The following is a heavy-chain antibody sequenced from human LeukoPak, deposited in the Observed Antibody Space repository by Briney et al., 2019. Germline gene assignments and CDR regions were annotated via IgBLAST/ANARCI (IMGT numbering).Heavy chain of an antibody. V-gene: IGHV5-51*01. D-gene: IGHD3-22*01. J-gene: IGHJ4*02. CDR1: GYSFTSYW. CDR3: ATQNYYDSSGLDY. Sequence: GESLKISCKCSGYSFTSYWIGWVRQMPGKGLEWMGIIYPGDSDTRYSPSFQGQVTISADKSISTAYLQWSSLKASDTAMYYCATQNYYDSSGLDYWGQGTLVTVSS. CDR2: IYPGDSDT.